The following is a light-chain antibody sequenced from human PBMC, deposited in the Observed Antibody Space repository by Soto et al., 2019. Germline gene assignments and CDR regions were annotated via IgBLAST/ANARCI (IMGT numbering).Light chain of an antibody. CDR2: GAS. CDR3: QQSYSSPST. J-gene: IGKJ1*01. Sequence: DIQMTQSPSSLSASVGDRVTITCRSSQSSSTYLSWYQQKPGKAPKLLIYGASSLQSGVPSRFSGSGSGTDCTLTIISLQPEDFATYYFQQSYSSPSTFGQGTTVDFK. CDR1: QSSSTY. V-gene: IGKV1-39*01.